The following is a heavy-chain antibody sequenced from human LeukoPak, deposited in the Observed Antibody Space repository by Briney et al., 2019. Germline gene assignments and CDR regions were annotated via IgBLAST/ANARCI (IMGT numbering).Heavy chain of an antibody. D-gene: IGHD5-18*01. CDR1: GGSFSGYY. CDR2: INHSGST. J-gene: IGHJ4*02. Sequence: SETLSLTCAVYGGSFSGYYWSWIRQPPGKGLEWIGEINHSGSTTYNPSLKSRVTISVDTSKNQFSLKLSSVTAADTAVYYCARALGYPDYWGQGTLVTVSS. V-gene: IGHV4-34*01. CDR3: ARALGYPDY.